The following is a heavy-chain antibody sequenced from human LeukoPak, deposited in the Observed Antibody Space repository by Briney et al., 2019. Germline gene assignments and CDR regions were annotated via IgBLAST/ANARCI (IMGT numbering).Heavy chain of an antibody. V-gene: IGHV4-30-4*01. Sequence: SQTLSLTCTVSGGSISSGDYYWSWIRQPPGKGLEWIGYIYYSGSTYYNPSLKSRVTISVDTSKNQFSLKLSSVTAADTAVYYCARDKWDLVGPLYCYYMDVWGKGTTVTVSS. J-gene: IGHJ6*03. CDR1: GGSISSGDYY. CDR2: IYYSGST. CDR3: ARDKWDLVGPLYCYYMDV. D-gene: IGHD1-26*01.